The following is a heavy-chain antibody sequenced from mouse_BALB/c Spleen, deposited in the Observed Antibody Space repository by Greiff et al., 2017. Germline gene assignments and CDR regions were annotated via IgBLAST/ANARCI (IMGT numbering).Heavy chain of an antibody. D-gene: IGHD2-10*02. Sequence: QVQLQQPGAELVKPGASVKMSCKASGYTFTSYNMHWVKQTPGQGLEWIGAIYPGNGDTSYNQKFKGKATLTADKSSSTAYMQLSSLTSEDSAVYYCARWSLGCHWGQGTTLTVSS. CDR3: ARWSLGCH. CDR1: GYTFTSYN. CDR2: IYPGNGDT. J-gene: IGHJ2*01. V-gene: IGHV1-12*01.